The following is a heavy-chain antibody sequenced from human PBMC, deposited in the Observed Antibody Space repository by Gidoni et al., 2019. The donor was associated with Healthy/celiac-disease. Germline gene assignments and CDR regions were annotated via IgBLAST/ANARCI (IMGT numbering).Heavy chain of an antibody. CDR1: GFTFSSYE. D-gene: IGHD6-19*01. CDR3: ARGAVAGPEVDY. Sequence: EVQLVESGGGLVQPGGSLRLSCAASGFTFSSYEMNWVRQAPGKGLEWVSYISSSGSTIYYADSVKGRFTISRDNAKNSLYLQMNSLRAEDTAVYYCARGAVAGPEVDYWGQGTLVTVSS. J-gene: IGHJ4*02. V-gene: IGHV3-48*03. CDR2: ISSSGSTI.